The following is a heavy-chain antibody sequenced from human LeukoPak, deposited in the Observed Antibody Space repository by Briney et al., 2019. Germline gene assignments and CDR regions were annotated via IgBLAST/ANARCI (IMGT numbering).Heavy chain of an antibody. CDR2: INSDGSST. D-gene: IGHD5-24*01. CDR1: GFTFSSYS. Sequence: GGSLRLSCAASGFTFSSYSMNWVRQAPGKGLVWVSRINSDGSSTSYADSVKGRFTISRDNAKNTLYLQMNSLRAEDTAVYYCARVGSRRRDGYNAVDYWGQGTLVTVSS. CDR3: ARVGSRRRDGYNAVDY. V-gene: IGHV3-74*01. J-gene: IGHJ4*02.